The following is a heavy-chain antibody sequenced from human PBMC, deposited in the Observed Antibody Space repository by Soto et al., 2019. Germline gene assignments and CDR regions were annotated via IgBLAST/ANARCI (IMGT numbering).Heavy chain of an antibody. CDR1: GFTFSSYS. CDR3: ARDYDIVVVPARYGMDV. J-gene: IGHJ6*02. Sequence: GGSLRLSCAASGFTFSSYSMNWVRQAPGKGLEWVSYISSSSSTIYYADSVKGRFTISRDNAKNSLYLQMNSLRDEDTAVYYCARDYDIVVVPARYGMDVWGQGTTVTVSS. V-gene: IGHV3-48*02. CDR2: ISSSSSTI. D-gene: IGHD2-2*01.